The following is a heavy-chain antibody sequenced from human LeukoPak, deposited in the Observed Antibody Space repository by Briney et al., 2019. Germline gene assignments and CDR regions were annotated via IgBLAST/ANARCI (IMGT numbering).Heavy chain of an antibody. V-gene: IGHV3-74*01. J-gene: IGHJ4*02. D-gene: IGHD2/OR15-2a*01. CDR3: VSFYEAY. CDR1: GNYW. Sequence: GGSLRLSCAASGNYWMHWVRQAPGKGLVWVSHINSDGSWTSYADSVKGRFTISKDNAKNTVYLQTNNLRAEDTAVYYCVSFYEAYWGRGTLVTVSS. CDR2: INSDGSWT.